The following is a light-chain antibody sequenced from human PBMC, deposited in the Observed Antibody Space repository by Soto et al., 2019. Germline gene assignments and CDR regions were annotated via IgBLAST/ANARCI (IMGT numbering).Light chain of an antibody. V-gene: IGKV3-20*01. CDR1: QSVNNNY. J-gene: IGKJ3*01. CDR2: GAS. Sequence: EIVLTQSPGTLALSPGERATLSCRASQSVNNNYLTWYQQKRGQAPRLLIHGASSRATGIPDRFSGSGSGTDFTLTISRLKPEDFAVYYCQQYGSSPFTFGPGTRVGIK. CDR3: QQYGSSPFT.